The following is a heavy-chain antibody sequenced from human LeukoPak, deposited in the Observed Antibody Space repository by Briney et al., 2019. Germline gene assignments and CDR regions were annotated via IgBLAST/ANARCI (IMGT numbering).Heavy chain of an antibody. CDR3: ARTKITGEGDYFDY. D-gene: IGHD1-20*01. CDR1: SGSMHDYF. Sequence: PSETLSLTCTVSSGSMHDYFWSWIRQNPGKGLESLGYIYKSRNTRYTPSLASRVYLSVDTSKYKFFLKLRSVTTADTGVYYCARTKITGEGDYFDYWGQGTLVTVSS. J-gene: IGHJ4*02. CDR2: IYKSRNT. V-gene: IGHV4-59*01.